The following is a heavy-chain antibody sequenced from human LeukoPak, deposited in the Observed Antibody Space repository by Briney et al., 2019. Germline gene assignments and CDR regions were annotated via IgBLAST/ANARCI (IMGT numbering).Heavy chain of an antibody. CDR1: GFTFSSYA. CDR3: AKRQGIAAAGTGKYFDY. V-gene: IGHV3-23*01. D-gene: IGHD6-13*01. J-gene: IGHJ4*02. Sequence: GGSLRLSCAASGFTFSSYAMSWVRQAPGKGLEWVSAISGSGGSTYYADSVKGRFTISRDNSKNTLYLQMNSLRAEDTAVHYCAKRQGIAAAGTGKYFDYWGQGTLVTVSS. CDR2: ISGSGGST.